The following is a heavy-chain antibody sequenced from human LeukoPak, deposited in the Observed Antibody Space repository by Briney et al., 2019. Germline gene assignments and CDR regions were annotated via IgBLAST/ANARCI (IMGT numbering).Heavy chain of an antibody. CDR1: GGSISSYY. D-gene: IGHD3-16*01. Sequence: SETLSLTCTVSGGSISSYYWSWIRQPPGKGLEWIGYIYYSGSTNYNPSLKSRVTISVDTPKNQFSLKLSSVTAADTAVYYCARLAEDGGAFDIWGQGTMVTVSS. CDR3: ARLAEDGGAFDI. J-gene: IGHJ3*02. CDR2: IYYSGST. V-gene: IGHV4-59*08.